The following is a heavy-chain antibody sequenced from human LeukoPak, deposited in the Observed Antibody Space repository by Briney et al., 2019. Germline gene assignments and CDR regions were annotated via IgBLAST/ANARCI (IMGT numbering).Heavy chain of an antibody. Sequence: SETLSLTCTVSGGSISSDGYYWRWVRQPPGKALEWIGYISHSGTPYYTPSLKSRVTISVDRSKNQFSLRLTSVTAADTAVYYCASPMTFALRGVAGIDAFDIWGQGTMVTVSA. D-gene: IGHD3-10*01. CDR2: ISHSGTP. CDR1: GGSISSDGYY. J-gene: IGHJ3*02. V-gene: IGHV4-30-2*01. CDR3: ASPMTFALRGVAGIDAFDI.